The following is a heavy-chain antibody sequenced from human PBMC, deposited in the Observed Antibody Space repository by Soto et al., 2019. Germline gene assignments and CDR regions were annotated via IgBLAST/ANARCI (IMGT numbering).Heavy chain of an antibody. V-gene: IGHV4-30-2*01. J-gene: IGHJ5*02. CDR3: ARIPSP. Sequence: PSETLSLTCTVSGVSINSGDYSWSWIRQPPGEGLEWIGYIYHSGNIYYNPSLKSRVTISVDRSKNQFSLKLSSVTAADTAVYYCARIPSPWGQGTLVTVSS. CDR1: GVSINSGDYS. CDR2: IYHSGNI. D-gene: IGHD2-21*01.